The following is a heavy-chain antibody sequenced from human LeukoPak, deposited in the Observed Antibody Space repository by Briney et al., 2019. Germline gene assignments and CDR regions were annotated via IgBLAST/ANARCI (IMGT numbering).Heavy chain of an antibody. CDR1: GGSISSSSYY. CDR2: IYYSGST. J-gene: IGHJ4*02. V-gene: IGHV4-39*01. D-gene: IGHD5-24*01. CDR3: ARGWLQSGFDY. Sequence: SETLSLTCTVSGGSISSSSYYWGWIRQPPGKGLEWIGSIYYSGSTYYNPSLKSRVTISVDTSKNQFSLKLSSVTAADTAVYYCARGWLQSGFDYWAQGTLVTVSS.